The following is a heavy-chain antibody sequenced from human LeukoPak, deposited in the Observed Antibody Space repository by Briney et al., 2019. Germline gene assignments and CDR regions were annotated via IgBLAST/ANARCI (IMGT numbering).Heavy chain of an antibody. CDR1: GFTFSSYG. CDR2: ISYDGSNK. Sequence: GGSLRLSCAAPGFTFSSYGMHWVRQAPGKGLEWVAVISYDGSNKYYADSVKGRFTISRDNSKNTLYLQMNSLRAEDTAVYYCAKEGGSYYDFDYWGQGTLVTVSS. J-gene: IGHJ4*02. D-gene: IGHD1-26*01. CDR3: AKEGGSYYDFDY. V-gene: IGHV3-30*18.